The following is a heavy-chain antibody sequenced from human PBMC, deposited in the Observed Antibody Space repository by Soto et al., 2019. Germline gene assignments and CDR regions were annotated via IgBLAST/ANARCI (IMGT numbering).Heavy chain of an antibody. CDR3: ARVMVEPMPDSFDI. V-gene: IGHV4-4*02. J-gene: IGHJ3*02. CDR1: DGSISSNNW. D-gene: IGHD2-2*01. Sequence: QVHLQESDPGMVQPSGTLSLTCAVSDGSISSNNWWTWVRQPPGKDLEWIGEIFHRGSPNYNPSLRSRVTMSMDMSKNQYSLELRSVTAADTAVYYCARVMVEPMPDSFDIWGQGTMVTVSS. CDR2: IFHRGSP.